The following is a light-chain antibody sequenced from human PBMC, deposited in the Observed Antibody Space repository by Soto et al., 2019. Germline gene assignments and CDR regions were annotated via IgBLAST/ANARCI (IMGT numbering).Light chain of an antibody. CDR2: EVT. CDR1: SSDVGAFNY. CDR3: NSYASTSARL. J-gene: IGLJ3*02. V-gene: IGLV2-14*01. Sequence: QSALTQPASVSGSPGQSITISCTGTSSDVGAFNYVSWYQQHPGKTPKLIIYEVTNRPSGVSNRFSGSKSGNTASLTISGLQAEDEADYSCNSYASTSARLFGGGTKVTVL.